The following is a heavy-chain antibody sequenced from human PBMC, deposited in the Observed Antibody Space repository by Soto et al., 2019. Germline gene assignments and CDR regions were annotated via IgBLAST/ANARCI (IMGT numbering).Heavy chain of an antibody. D-gene: IGHD3-16*01. CDR1: GFTFSNAW. CDR3: TTFLISPSAFDI. Sequence: GWSLRLSCAASGFTFSNAWMSWVRQAPGKGLEWVGRIKSKTDGGTTDYAAPVKGRFTISRDDSKNTLYLQMNSLKTEDTAVYYCTTFLISPSAFDIWGQGTMVTVSS. V-gene: IGHV3-15*01. CDR2: IKSKTDGGTT. J-gene: IGHJ3*02.